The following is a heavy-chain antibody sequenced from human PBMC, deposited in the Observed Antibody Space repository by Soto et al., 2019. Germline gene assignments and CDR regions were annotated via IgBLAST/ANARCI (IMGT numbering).Heavy chain of an antibody. Sequence: QVQLVESGGGVVQPGRSLRLSCAASGFTFSIFGMHWVRQAPGTGLEWAAIIWYDGSNAYYADSVRGRVTISRDNSKNTVYLQMNSLRAEDTAVYYCARDKGSSTVVAGISQEGYFDSWGQGTLVTVSS. D-gene: IGHD6-19*01. CDR2: IWYDGSNA. V-gene: IGHV3-33*01. J-gene: IGHJ4*02. CDR3: ARDKGSSTVVAGISQEGYFDS. CDR1: GFTFSIFG.